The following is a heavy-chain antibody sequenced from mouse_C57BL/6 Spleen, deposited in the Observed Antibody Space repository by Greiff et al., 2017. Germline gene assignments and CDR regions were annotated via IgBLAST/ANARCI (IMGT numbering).Heavy chain of an antibody. Sequence: EVQLVESGGGLVQPKGSLKLSCAASGFTFNTYAMHWVRQAPGKGLEWVARIRLKSSNYATYYADSVKDRFTISRDDSQSMLYLQMNNLKTEDSAIYYCVRYDGYYYAMDYWGQGTSVTVSS. CDR3: VRYDGYYYAMDY. CDR2: IRLKSSNYAT. V-gene: IGHV10-3*01. CDR1: GFTFNTYA. J-gene: IGHJ4*01. D-gene: IGHD2-3*01.